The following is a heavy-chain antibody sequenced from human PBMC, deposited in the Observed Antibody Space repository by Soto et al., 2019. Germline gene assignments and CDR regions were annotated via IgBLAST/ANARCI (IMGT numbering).Heavy chain of an antibody. J-gene: IGHJ4*02. D-gene: IGHD5-18*01. CDR1: GGSISSYY. Sequence: SETLSLTCTVSGGSISSYYWSWIRQPPGKGLEWIGYIYYSGSTNYNPSLKSRVTISVDTSKNQFSLKPSSVTAADTAVYYCARGGPTGYGYYFDYWGQGTLVTVS. V-gene: IGHV4-59*01. CDR2: IYYSGST. CDR3: ARGGPTGYGYYFDY.